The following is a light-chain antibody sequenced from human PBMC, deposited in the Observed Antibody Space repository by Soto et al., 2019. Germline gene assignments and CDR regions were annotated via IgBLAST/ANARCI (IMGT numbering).Light chain of an antibody. Sequence: EIVLTQSPGTLSLSPGERAILSCRASPTVSSSFLAWYQQKPGQAPRLLIYGASSRATGIPDRFSGSGSATDFTLTISRLEPEDFAVYFCQQYGSSPWTFGQGTKGEIK. CDR2: GAS. J-gene: IGKJ1*01. CDR3: QQYGSSPWT. V-gene: IGKV3-20*01. CDR1: PTVSSSF.